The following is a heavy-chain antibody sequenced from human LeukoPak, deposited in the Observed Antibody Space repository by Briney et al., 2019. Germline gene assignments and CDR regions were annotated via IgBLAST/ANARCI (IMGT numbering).Heavy chain of an antibody. D-gene: IGHD1-26*01. CDR2: IKQDGTEK. J-gene: IGHJ4*02. CDR1: GFTFTTYW. V-gene: IGHV3-7*01. CDR3: ARGRYSGSYLLDY. Sequence: GGSLRLSCAASGFTFTTYWMSWVRQAPGKGLEWVANIKQDGTEKYYVDSVKGRFTISRDNAKNSLYLQMNSLRAEDTALYYCARGRYSGSYLLDYWGQGTLVTVSS.